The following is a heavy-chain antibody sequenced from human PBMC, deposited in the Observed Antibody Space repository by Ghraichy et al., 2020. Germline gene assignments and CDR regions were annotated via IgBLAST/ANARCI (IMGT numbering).Heavy chain of an antibody. V-gene: IGHV4-4*02. Sequence: SCAVSGDSVSSNVWWGWVRQPPGKGPEWIGEIHGGGSTNYNPSLKSRVTISIDKWKNQISLNLRSVTAADTAVYYCATNSNYRQDSWGQGALVTVSS. CDR1: GDSVSSNVW. CDR3: ATNSNYRQDS. D-gene: IGHD4-11*01. J-gene: IGHJ5*01. CDR2: IHGGGST.